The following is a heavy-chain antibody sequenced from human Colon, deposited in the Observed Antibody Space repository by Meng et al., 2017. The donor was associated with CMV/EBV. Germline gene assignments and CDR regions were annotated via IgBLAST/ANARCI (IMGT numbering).Heavy chain of an antibody. CDR1: GFTFSSYA. CDR3: ARDPYYDFWSGSSGMDV. Sequence: GESLKISCAASGFTFSSYAMHWVRQAPGKGLEWVAVISYDGSNKYYADSVKGRFTISRDNSKNTLYLQMNSLRAEDTAVYYCARDPYYDFWSGSSGMDVWGQGTTVTVSS. CDR2: ISYDGSNK. J-gene: IGHJ6*02. V-gene: IGHV3-30-3*01. D-gene: IGHD3-3*01.